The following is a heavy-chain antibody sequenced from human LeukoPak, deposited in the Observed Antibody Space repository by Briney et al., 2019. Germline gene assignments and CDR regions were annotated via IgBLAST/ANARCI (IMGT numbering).Heavy chain of an antibody. Sequence: GGSLRLSCTASGFTFNNYAMYWVRQAPRKGLEWVAGIWSGGSAHYADSVKGRFTISRDNSKNTVYLQMDSLRGEDTALYYCTKTTTGYSSGQYPGWPADHWGQGALVTVSS. J-gene: IGHJ4*02. D-gene: IGHD3-22*01. CDR1: GFTFNNYA. V-gene: IGHV3-23*01. CDR2: IWSGGSA. CDR3: TKTTTGYSSGQYPGWPADH.